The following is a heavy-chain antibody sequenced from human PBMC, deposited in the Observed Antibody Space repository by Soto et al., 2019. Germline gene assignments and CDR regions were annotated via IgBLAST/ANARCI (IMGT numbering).Heavy chain of an antibody. D-gene: IGHD3-22*01. CDR3: ARDKGYFYDPRIRGYYYYGMDV. J-gene: IGHJ6*02. V-gene: IGHV1-46*01. Sequence: ASVKVSCKSSGYTFTSYYMHWVRQAPGQGLEWMGIINPSGSSTSYAQKFQGRVTMTRDTSTSTVYMELSSLRSEDTAVDYCARDKGYFYDPRIRGYYYYGMDVWGQGTTVTVSS. CDR2: INPSGSST. CDR1: GYTFTSYY.